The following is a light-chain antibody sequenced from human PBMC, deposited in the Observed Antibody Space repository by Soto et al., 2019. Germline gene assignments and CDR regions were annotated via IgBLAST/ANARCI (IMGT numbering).Light chain of an antibody. CDR2: GAS. CDR3: QQRSNWPIT. Sequence: EIVLTQSPATLSLSPGERATLSCRASQSVSSYLAWYQQKPGQAPRLLIYGASHRAPGIPARFSGSGSETDFTLNIDSVEAEDFAVYYCQQRSNWPITFGQGTRLEI. J-gene: IGKJ5*01. CDR1: QSVSSY. V-gene: IGKV3-11*01.